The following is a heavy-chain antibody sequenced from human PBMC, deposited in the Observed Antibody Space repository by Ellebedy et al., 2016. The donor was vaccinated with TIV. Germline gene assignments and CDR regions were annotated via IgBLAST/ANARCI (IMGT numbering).Heavy chain of an antibody. D-gene: IGHD5-18*01. CDR2: ISGSGGST. J-gene: IGHJ4*02. Sequence: GGSLRLXCAASGFTFSSYAMSWVRQAPGKGLEWVSAISGSGGSTYYADSVKGRFTISRDNSKNTLYLQMNSLRAEDTAVYYCARAKYSYGFDYWGQGTLVTVSS. CDR3: ARAKYSYGFDY. CDR1: GFTFSSYA. V-gene: IGHV3-23*01.